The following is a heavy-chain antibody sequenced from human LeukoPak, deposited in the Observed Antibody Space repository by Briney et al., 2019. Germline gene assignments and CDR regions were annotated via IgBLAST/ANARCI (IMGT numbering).Heavy chain of an antibody. D-gene: IGHD2-15*01. CDR1: GFTFSGST. CDR3: TSQGVSGGSLFDL. V-gene: IGHV3-73*01. CDR2: IRSKINSYAT. J-gene: IGHJ2*01. Sequence: GGSLRLSCSASGFTFSGSTMHWVRQASGKGLELVGRIRSKINSYATAYAASVKGRFTISRDDSKSTAYLQMNSLKTEDTAVYYCTSQGVSGGSLFDLWGRGTLVTVSS.